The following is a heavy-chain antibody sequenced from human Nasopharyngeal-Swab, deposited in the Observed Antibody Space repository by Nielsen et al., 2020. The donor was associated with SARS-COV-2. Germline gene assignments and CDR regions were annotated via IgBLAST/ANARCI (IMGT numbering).Heavy chain of an antibody. V-gene: IGHV3-21*01. J-gene: IGHJ6*02. CDR3: ARGCVLTGPSCYYYGMDV. CDR2: ISSSSSYI. CDR1: GFTFSSYS. D-gene: IGHD3-9*01. Sequence: GGSLRLSCAASGFTFSSYSMNWVRQAPGKGLEWVSSISSSSSYIYYADSVKGRFTISRDNAKNSLYLQMNSLIAEDTAVYYCARGCVLTGPSCYYYGMDVWGQGTTVTVSS.